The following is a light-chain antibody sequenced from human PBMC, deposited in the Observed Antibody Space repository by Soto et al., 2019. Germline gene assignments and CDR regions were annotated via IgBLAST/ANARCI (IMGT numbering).Light chain of an antibody. CDR2: GAS. CDR1: QSVSSSY. V-gene: IGKV3-20*01. Sequence: EIVLTQSPGTLSLSPGERATLSCRASQSVSSSYLAWYQQKPGQAPRLLIYGASSRATVIPDRFSGSGSGTDFTLTISRLEPEDFAVYYCQQYGSSRLLTFGGGTRVEIK. CDR3: QQYGSSRLLT. J-gene: IGKJ4*01.